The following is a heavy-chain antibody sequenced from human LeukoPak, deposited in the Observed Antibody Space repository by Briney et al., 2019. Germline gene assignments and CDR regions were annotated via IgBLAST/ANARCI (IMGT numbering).Heavy chain of an antibody. V-gene: IGHV1-69*13. Sequence: SVKVSCKASGGTFSSYAISWVRQAPGQGLEWMGGIIPIFGTANYAQKFQDRVTITADESTSTAYMELSSLRSEDTAVYYCATLKATDYYDSSGYYHDYWGQGTLVTVSS. CDR1: GGTFSSYA. CDR2: IIPIFGTA. CDR3: ATLKATDYYDSSGYYHDY. J-gene: IGHJ4*02. D-gene: IGHD3-22*01.